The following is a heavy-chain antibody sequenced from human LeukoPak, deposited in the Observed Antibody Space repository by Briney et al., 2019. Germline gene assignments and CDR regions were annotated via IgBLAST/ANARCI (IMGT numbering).Heavy chain of an antibody. V-gene: IGHV3-21*01. D-gene: IGHD2-8*02. CDR3: ARVPRGILGWFDP. J-gene: IGHJ5*02. CDR2: ISSSSSYI. Sequence: RPGGSLRLSCAASGFTFSSYSINWVRQAPGKGLEWVSSISSSSSYIYYADSVKGRFTISRDNAKNSLFLQMNSLRAEDTAVYYCARVPRGILGWFDPWGQGTLVTVSS. CDR1: GFTFSSYS.